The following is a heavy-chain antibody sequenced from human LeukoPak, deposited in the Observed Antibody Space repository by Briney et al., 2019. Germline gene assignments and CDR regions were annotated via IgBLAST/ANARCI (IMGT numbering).Heavy chain of an antibody. CDR2: ISSSTSTI. V-gene: IGHV3-48*01. Sequence: TGGSLRLSCAASGFTFSTYTMNWVRQAPGKGLEWVSYISSSTSTISYADSVKGRFTISRDKSKNSLYLQMNSLRAEDTAVYYCARVLPYDYINRFDRWGQGTLVTVSS. CDR1: GFTFSTYT. CDR3: ARVLPYDYINRFDR. D-gene: IGHD4-11*01. J-gene: IGHJ5*02.